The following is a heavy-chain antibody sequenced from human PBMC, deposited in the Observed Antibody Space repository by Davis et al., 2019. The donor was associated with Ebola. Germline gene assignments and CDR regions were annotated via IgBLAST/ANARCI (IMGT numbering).Heavy chain of an antibody. CDR1: GFPFSAYS. CDR3: ARDYIFAFDF. CDR2: ITKGSDAI. Sequence: PGGSLRLSCAASGFPFSAYSMNWVRQAPGKGLEWVTYITKGSDAIHYADSVKGRFTVSRDNAKNSLFLQMNSLRDEDSAVYYCARDYIFAFDFWGQGTQVTVSS. D-gene: IGHD4-11*01. V-gene: IGHV3-48*02. J-gene: IGHJ4*02.